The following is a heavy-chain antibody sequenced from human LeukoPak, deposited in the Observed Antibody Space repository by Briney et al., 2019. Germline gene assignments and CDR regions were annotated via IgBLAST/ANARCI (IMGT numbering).Heavy chain of an antibody. Sequence: PSETLSLTCTVSGDSISNYYWNWIRQPPGKGLEWIGYIYYSGSTNYNPSLKSRVTISIDTPKNQFSLKLSSVTAADTAVYYCARGSGPGGYWGQGTLVTVSS. V-gene: IGHV4-59*12. J-gene: IGHJ4*02. CDR2: IYYSGST. CDR3: ARGSGPGGY. D-gene: IGHD3-10*01. CDR1: GDSISNYY.